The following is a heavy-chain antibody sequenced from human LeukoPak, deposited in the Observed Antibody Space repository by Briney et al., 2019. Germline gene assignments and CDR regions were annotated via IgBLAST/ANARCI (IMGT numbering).Heavy chain of an antibody. CDR3: ARSRDGYCSGGSCYYYFDY. CDR1: GGSISSYY. CDR2: IYYSGST. Sequence: PPETLSLTCTVSGGSISSYYWSWIRQPPGKGLEWIGYIYYSGSTNYNPSLKSRVTISVDTSKNQFSLKLSSVTAADTAVYYCARSRDGYCSGGSCYYYFDYWGQGTLVTVSS. V-gene: IGHV4-59*01. J-gene: IGHJ4*02. D-gene: IGHD2-15*01.